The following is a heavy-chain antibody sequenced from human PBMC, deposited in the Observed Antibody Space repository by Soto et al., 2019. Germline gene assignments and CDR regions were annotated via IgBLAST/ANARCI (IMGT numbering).Heavy chain of an antibody. CDR2: ISSSGSTI. D-gene: IGHD2-2*02. CDR3: ARDSVYCSSTSCYTPYYYYRMDV. Sequence: GGSLRLSCAAPGFTFSDYYMSWIRQAPGKGLEWVSYISSSGSTIYYADSVKGRFTISRDNAKNSLYLQMNSLRAEDTAVYYCARDSVYCSSTSCYTPYYYYRMDVWVQGTKVTVSS. J-gene: IGHJ6*02. V-gene: IGHV3-11*01. CDR1: GFTFSDYY.